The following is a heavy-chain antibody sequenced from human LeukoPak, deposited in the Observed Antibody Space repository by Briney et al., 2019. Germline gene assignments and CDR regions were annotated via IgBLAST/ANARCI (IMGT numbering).Heavy chain of an antibody. CDR1: GGSISSGDYY. CDR2: IYYSGST. Sequence: SQTLSLTCTVSGGSISSGDYYWSWIRQHPGKGLEWIGYIYYSGSTYYNPSLKSRVTISVDTSKNQFSLKLSSVTAADTAVYYCARGPHDSSGSFDYWGQGTLVTVSS. V-gene: IGHV4-31*03. J-gene: IGHJ4*02. D-gene: IGHD3-22*01. CDR3: ARGPHDSSGSFDY.